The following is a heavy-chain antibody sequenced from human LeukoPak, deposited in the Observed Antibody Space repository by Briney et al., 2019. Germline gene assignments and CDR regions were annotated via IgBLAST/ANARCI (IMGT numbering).Heavy chain of an antibody. V-gene: IGHV4-59*01. CDR3: ASLLNGSGFDY. CDR1: GGSISSYY. Sequence: SETLSLTCTVSGGSISSYYWSWIRQPPGKGLEWIGYIYYSGSTNYNPSLKSRVTISVDTSKNQFSLKLSSVTAADTAVYYCASLLNGSGFDYWGQGTLVTVSS. CDR2: IYYSGST. D-gene: IGHD6-19*01. J-gene: IGHJ4*02.